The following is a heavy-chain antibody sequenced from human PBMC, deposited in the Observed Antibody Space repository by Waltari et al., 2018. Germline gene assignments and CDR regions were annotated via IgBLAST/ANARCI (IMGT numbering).Heavy chain of an antibody. CDR1: GRSFSGYS. CDR2: INHSGST. CDR3: ARSQYSYGSRARFDP. V-gene: IGHV4-34*01. Sequence: QVQLQQWGAGLLMPSETLSLTCAAYGRSFSGYSCRWLRQPPGKGLEWTGEINHSGSTNSNPSLKSRVTISVDTSKNQFSLKLSSVTAADTAVYYCARSQYSYGSRARFDPWGQGTLVTVSS. D-gene: IGHD5-18*01. J-gene: IGHJ5*02.